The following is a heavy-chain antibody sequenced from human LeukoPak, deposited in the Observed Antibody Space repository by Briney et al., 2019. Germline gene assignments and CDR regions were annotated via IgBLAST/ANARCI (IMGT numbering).Heavy chain of an antibody. V-gene: IGHV4-34*01. Sequence: SETLSLTCAVYGGSFSGYYWSWIRQPPGKGLEWIGEINHSGSTSYNPSLKSRVTISVDTSKNQFSLKLSSVTAADTAVYYCARLDGYYGSGSYLVFWGQGTMVTVSS. D-gene: IGHD3-10*01. CDR1: GGSFSGYY. CDR2: INHSGST. J-gene: IGHJ3*01. CDR3: ARLDGYYGSGSYLVF.